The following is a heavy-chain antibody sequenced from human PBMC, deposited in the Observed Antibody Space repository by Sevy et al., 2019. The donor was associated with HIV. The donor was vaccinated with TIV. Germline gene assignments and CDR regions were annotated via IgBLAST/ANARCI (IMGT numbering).Heavy chain of an antibody. CDR2: IYTSGST. J-gene: IGHJ4*02. D-gene: IGHD4-17*01. V-gene: IGHV4-4*07. Sequence: SETLSITCTVSGGSISSHYWSWIRQPAGKGLEWIGRIYTSGSTNYNPSLKSRVTMSVDTSKKQFSLRLSSVNAAGTVMYYCARVHGDYTYFDYRGQGTLVTVSS. CDR1: GGSISSHY. CDR3: ARVHGDYTYFDY.